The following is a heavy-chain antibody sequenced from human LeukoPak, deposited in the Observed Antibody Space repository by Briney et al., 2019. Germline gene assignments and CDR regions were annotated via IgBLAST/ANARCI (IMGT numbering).Heavy chain of an antibody. CDR3: AKSGGYGVFDF. CDR1: GVSISSSRYY. J-gene: IGHJ4*03. Sequence: SETLSLTCTVSGVSISSSRYYWRWIRQPPGKGLEWIVSIYSSGSTYYESSFKNRVTISIDTSKSTVSLKMSTLTAADTAVYYCAKSGGYGVFDFWGQGTLVTVSS. CDR2: IYSSGST. V-gene: IGHV4-39*01. D-gene: IGHD5-12*01.